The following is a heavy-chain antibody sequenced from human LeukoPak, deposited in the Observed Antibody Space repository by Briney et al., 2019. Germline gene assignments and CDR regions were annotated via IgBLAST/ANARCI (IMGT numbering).Heavy chain of an antibody. CDR2: IYTSGST. V-gene: IGHV4-4*07. J-gene: IGHJ4*02. Sequence: LEWIGRIYTSGSTNYNPSLKSRVTMSVDTSKIQFSLKLSSVTAADTAVYFCARIEYSSSIDYWGQGILVTVSS. D-gene: IGHD6-6*01. CDR3: ARIEYSSSIDY.